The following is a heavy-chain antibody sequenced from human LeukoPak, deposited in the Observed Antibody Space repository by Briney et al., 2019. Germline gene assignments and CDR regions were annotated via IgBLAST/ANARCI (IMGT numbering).Heavy chain of an antibody. V-gene: IGHV3-23*01. D-gene: IGHD1-20*01. CDR1: GFTFSSYA. Sequence: GGSLRLSCAASGFTFSSYAMSWVRPAPGKGLEWVSAISGSGGSTYYADSVKGRFTISRDNSKNTLYLQMNSLRAEDTAVYYCAKRGITGTTPRTRSYYFDYWGQGTLVTVSS. J-gene: IGHJ4*02. CDR2: ISGSGGST. CDR3: AKRGITGTTPRTRSYYFDY.